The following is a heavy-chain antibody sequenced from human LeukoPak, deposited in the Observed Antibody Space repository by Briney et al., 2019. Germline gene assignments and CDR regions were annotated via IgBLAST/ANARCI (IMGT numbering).Heavy chain of an antibody. D-gene: IGHD3-3*01. J-gene: IGHJ4*02. Sequence: SQTLSLTCTVSGGSISSGSYYWSWIQQPAGKGLEWIGRIYTSGSTNYNPSLKSRVTISVDTSKNQFSLKLSSVTAADTAVYYCARAKIYWSGYYYFDYWGQGTLVTVSS. CDR2: IYTSGST. CDR3: ARAKIYWSGYYYFDY. CDR1: GGSISSGSYY. V-gene: IGHV4-61*02.